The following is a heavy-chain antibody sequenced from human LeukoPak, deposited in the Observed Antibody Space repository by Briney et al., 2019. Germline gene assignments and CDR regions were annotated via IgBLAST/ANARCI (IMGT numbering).Heavy chain of an antibody. D-gene: IGHD2-15*01. Sequence: PSETLSLTCTVSGGSISSSNYYWGWIRLPPGKGLEWFGSIYYTGSTYYNPSLKSRVTISVDTSKNQFSLKLTSVTAADTAVYYCARGQGYCSGGSCYWYYYYMDVWGEGTTVTVSS. CDR2: IYYTGST. J-gene: IGHJ6*03. CDR3: ARGQGYCSGGSCYWYYYYMDV. CDR1: GGSISSSNYY. V-gene: IGHV4-39*01.